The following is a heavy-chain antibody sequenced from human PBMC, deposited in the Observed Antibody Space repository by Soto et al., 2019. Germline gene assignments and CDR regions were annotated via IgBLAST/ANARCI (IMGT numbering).Heavy chain of an antibody. CDR3: ARYGSGGSRYFDY. J-gene: IGHJ4*02. CDR1: GGSISSGGYS. Sequence: QLQLQESGSGLVKPSQTLSLTCAVSGGSISSGGYSWSWIRQPPGKGLEWIGYIYHSGSTYYNQSLKRRVTIAVDRSKNQFSLKLSSVTAADTAVYYCARYGSGGSRYFDYWGQGTLVTVSS. V-gene: IGHV4-30-2*01. CDR2: IYHSGST. D-gene: IGHD3-10*01.